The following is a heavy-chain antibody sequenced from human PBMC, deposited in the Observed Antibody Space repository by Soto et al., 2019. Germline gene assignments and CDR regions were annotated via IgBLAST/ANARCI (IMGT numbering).Heavy chain of an antibody. Sequence: GGSLRLSCAASGFTFSSYAMSWVRQAPGKGLEWVSAISGSGGSTYYADSVKGRFTISRDNSKNTMYLQMNSLRAEDTAVYYCAKVSRGWDDYIWGSYRSFDYWGQGTLVTVSS. V-gene: IGHV3-23*01. D-gene: IGHD3-16*02. CDR2: ISGSGGST. CDR3: AKVSRGWDDYIWGSYRSFDY. CDR1: GFTFSSYA. J-gene: IGHJ4*02.